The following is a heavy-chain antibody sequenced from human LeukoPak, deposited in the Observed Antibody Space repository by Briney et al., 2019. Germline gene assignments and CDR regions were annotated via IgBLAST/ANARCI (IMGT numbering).Heavy chain of an antibody. CDR2: ISYSGST. CDR3: ARRITMVRGVISVGGYFDY. Sequence: SETLSLTCTVSGGSITTNNYYWGWIRQPPGKGLEWIGMISYSGSTYYNPSLKSRVTISIDTSKNQFSLKLSSVTAADTAVYYCARRITMVRGVISVGGYFDYWGRGTLVTVSS. CDR1: GGSITTNNYY. D-gene: IGHD3-10*01. J-gene: IGHJ4*02. V-gene: IGHV4-39*07.